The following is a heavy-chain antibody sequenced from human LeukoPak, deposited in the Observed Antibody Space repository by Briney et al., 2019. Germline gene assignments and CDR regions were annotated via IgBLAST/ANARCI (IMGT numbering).Heavy chain of an antibody. CDR1: GGSISSYY. J-gene: IGHJ4*02. D-gene: IGHD6-13*01. CDR2: IYYSGST. Sequence: SETLSLTCTVSGGSISSYYWSWIRQPPGKGLDWIGYIYYSGSTNYNPSLKSRVTISVDTSKNQFSLKLSSVTAADTAVYYCARAAAGTGGFDYWGQGTLVTVSS. V-gene: IGHV4-59*01. CDR3: ARAAAGTGGFDY.